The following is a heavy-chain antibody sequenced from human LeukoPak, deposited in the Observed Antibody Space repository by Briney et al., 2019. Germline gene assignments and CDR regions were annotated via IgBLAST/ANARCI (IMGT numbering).Heavy chain of an antibody. CDR2: IYSAGTT. CDR3: ARGDDYGGAWYYFDC. CDR1: GFTVSRNY. J-gene: IGHJ4*02. D-gene: IGHD4-23*01. Sequence: GGSLRLSCAVSGFTVSRNYYMNRVRQAPGKGLEWVAVIYSAGTTYYADSVKGRFTISRDNSKNTVYLQMNSLRAEDTAVYYCARGDDYGGAWYYFDCWGQGTLVTVSS. V-gene: IGHV3-53*01.